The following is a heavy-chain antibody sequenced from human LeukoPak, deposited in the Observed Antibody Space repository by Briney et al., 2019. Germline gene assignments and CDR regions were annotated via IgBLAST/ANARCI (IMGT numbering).Heavy chain of an antibody. D-gene: IGHD5-18*01. CDR3: ARRMRGYSYGQLDY. V-gene: IGHV4-34*01. J-gene: IGHJ4*02. CDR1: GGSISSYY. CDR2: INHSGST. Sequence: SETLSLTCTVSGGSISSYYWSWIRQPPGKGLEWIGEINHSGSTNYNPSLKSRVTISVDTSKNQFSLKLSSVTAADTAVYYCARRMRGYSYGQLDYWGQGTLVTVSS.